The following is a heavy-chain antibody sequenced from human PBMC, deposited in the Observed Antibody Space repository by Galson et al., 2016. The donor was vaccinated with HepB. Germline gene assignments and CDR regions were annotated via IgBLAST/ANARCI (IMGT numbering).Heavy chain of an antibody. CDR1: GGSISSSTYY. CDR2: IHYSGSN. V-gene: IGHV4-39*01. J-gene: IGHJ4*02. CDR3: ARGYYYESSGYQGHFDY. Sequence: SETLSLTCTVSGGSISSSTYYWGWIRQPPGKGLEWIGSIHYSGSNYYKPSLKSRVTISVDTSKNQFSLKLSSVTAEDTAVYYCARGYYYESSGYQGHFDYWGQGTLVTVSS. D-gene: IGHD3-22*01.